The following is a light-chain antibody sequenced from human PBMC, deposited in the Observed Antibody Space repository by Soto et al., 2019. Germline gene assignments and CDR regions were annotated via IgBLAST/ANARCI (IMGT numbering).Light chain of an antibody. J-gene: IGKJ1*01. Sequence: EVVLTQSPGTLSLSPGERATLSCRTSHSVSSNYLAWYQQKPGQSPKLLIYGASNRATGISDRFSGSGSATDFTLTISRLEPEDFAVSYCQQYGTSSWTFGPGTKVEIK. CDR1: HSVSSNY. CDR3: QQYGTSSWT. V-gene: IGKV3-20*01. CDR2: GAS.